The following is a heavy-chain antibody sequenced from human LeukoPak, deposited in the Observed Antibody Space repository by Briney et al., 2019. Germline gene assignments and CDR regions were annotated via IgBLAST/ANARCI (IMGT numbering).Heavy chain of an antibody. CDR1: GDSISSSSYY. V-gene: IGHV4-39*01. Sequence: SETLSLTGTVSGDSISSSSYYWGWIRQSPGKGLEWIGSIYYSGSTYYNPSLKSRVAISADTSKNQFSLKLTSVTAADTAVYYCARLWRAAIDYGGQGTLVTVSS. D-gene: IGHD1-1*01. CDR3: ARLWRAAIDY. CDR2: IYYSGST. J-gene: IGHJ4*02.